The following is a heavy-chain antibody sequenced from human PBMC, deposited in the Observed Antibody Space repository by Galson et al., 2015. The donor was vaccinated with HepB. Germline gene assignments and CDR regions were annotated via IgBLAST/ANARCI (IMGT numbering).Heavy chain of an antibody. J-gene: IGHJ5*02. CDR3: ARDRDPIVVVVAATYHNWFDP. V-gene: IGHV3-48*04. CDR2: ISSSSSTI. D-gene: IGHD2-15*01. Sequence: LRLSCAASGFTFSSYSMNWVRQAPGKGLEWVSYISSSSSTIYYADSVKGRFTISRDNAKNSLYLQMNSLRAEDTAVYYCARDRDPIVVVVAATYHNWFDPWGQGTLVTVSS. CDR1: GFTFSSYS.